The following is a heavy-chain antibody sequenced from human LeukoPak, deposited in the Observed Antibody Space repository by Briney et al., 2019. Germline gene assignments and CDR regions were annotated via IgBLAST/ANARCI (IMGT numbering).Heavy chain of an antibody. CDR3: ARDDPPTTA. Sequence: PSETLSLTCTVSGGSISSYYWSWIRQPPGKGLEWIGSIYYSGSTNYNPSLKSRVTISVDTSKNQFSLKLSSVTAADTAIYYCARDDPPTTAWGQGTLVTVSS. J-gene: IGHJ5*02. V-gene: IGHV4-59*12. CDR1: GGSISSYY. CDR2: IYYSGST. D-gene: IGHD5-12*01.